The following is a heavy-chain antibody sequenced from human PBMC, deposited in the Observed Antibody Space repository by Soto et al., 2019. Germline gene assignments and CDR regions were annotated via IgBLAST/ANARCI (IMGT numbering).Heavy chain of an antibody. CDR3: TMRNYYDSSGPIGASYYFDY. D-gene: IGHD3-22*01. CDR2: ISYDGSNK. V-gene: IGHV3-30-3*01. J-gene: IGHJ4*02. Sequence: QVQLVESGGGVAQPGRSLRLSCAASGFTFSSYAMHWVRQAPGKGLEWMAVISYDGSNKYYADSVKGRFTISRDNSKNTLYLQMNSLRADDTAIYYCTMRNYYDSSGPIGASYYFDYWGQGTLVTVSS. CDR1: GFTFSSYA.